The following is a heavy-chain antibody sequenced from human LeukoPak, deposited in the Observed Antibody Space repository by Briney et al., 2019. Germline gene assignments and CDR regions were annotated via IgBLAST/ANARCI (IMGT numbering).Heavy chain of an antibody. CDR2: IYYSGST. J-gene: IGHJ6*03. CDR1: GGSFSGYY. D-gene: IGHD3-10*01. Sequence: SETLSLTCAVYGGSFSGYYWSWIRQPPGKGLEWIGYIYYSGSTNYNPSLKSRVTMSVDTSKNQFSLKLSSVTAADTAVYYCARGNYYGSGSYYYYYMDVWGKGTTVTISS. CDR3: ARGNYYGSGSYYYYYMDV. V-gene: IGHV4-59*12.